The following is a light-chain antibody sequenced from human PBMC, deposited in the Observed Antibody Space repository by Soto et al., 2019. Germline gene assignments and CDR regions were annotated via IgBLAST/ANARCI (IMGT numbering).Light chain of an antibody. J-gene: IGLJ1*01. Sequence: QSALTQPASVSGSPGQSITISCTGTSSDVSAYDYVSWYQQHPGEVPKLMIFDVSDRPSGVSNRFSGSKSGNAASLTISGLQAEDEDDYYCSSFTTSTSYVFGTGTKLTVL. CDR3: SSFTTSTSYV. CDR2: DVS. V-gene: IGLV2-14*03. CDR1: SSDVSAYDY.